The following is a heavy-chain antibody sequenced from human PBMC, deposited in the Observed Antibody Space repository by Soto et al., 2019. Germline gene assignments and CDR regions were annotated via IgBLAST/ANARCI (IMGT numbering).Heavy chain of an antibody. CDR1: GGSFSGYY. CDR3: ARGLGYSYGSSVDY. V-gene: IGHV4-34*01. CDR2: INHSGGT. Sequence: SETLSLTCAVYGGSFSGYYWSWIRQPPGKGLEWIGEINHSGGTNYNPSLKSRVTISVDTSKNQFSLKLSSVTAADTAVYYCARGLGYSYGSSVDYWGQGTQVTVSS. D-gene: IGHD5-18*01. J-gene: IGHJ4*02.